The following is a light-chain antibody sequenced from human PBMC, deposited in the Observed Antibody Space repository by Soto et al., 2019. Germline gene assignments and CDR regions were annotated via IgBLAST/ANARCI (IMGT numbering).Light chain of an antibody. J-gene: IGLJ3*02. CDR2: DIA. Sequence: QSALTQPRSVSGSPGQSVTISCTGTSSDVGNYDYVSWYQQHPGMAPQLLIYDIAKRPSGVPDRFSGSKFGNTASLTISGLQAEDEADYYCCSYAGSYSWVFGGGTKVTVL. CDR1: SSDVGNYDY. V-gene: IGLV2-11*01. CDR3: CSYAGSYSWV.